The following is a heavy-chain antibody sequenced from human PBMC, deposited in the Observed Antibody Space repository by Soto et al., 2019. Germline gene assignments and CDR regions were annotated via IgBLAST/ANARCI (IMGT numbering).Heavy chain of an antibody. J-gene: IGHJ6*02. D-gene: IGHD3-16*01. Sequence: QVQLVQSGAEVKKPRSSVKVSCKAPRDTFSKYAFNWVRQAPGQGLEWMGWIIPIFGSRDYAEKFQGRLTITADESTSTAYMELRSLRFEDTAVYYCARGETYLGVWGQGTTVTVSS. CDR1: RDTFSKYA. CDR3: ARGETYLGV. V-gene: IGHV1-69*01. CDR2: IIPIFGSR.